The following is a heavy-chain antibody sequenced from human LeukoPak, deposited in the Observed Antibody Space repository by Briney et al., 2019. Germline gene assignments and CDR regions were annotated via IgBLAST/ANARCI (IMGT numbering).Heavy chain of an antibody. D-gene: IGHD2-15*01. J-gene: IGHJ4*02. Sequence: GESLKISCKGSGYSFTSYWIGWVRQMPGKGLEWMGIIYPGDSDTRYSPSFQGQVTTSADKSISTAYLQWSSLKASDTAMYYCARISGYCSGGSCYWIDYWGQGTLVTVSS. CDR3: ARISGYCSGGSCYWIDY. CDR2: IYPGDSDT. CDR1: GYSFTSYW. V-gene: IGHV5-51*01.